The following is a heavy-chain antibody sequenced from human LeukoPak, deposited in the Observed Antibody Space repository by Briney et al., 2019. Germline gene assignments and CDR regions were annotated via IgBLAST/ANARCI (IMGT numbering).Heavy chain of an antibody. D-gene: IGHD3-22*01. CDR2: IYYSGST. J-gene: IGHJ4*02. CDR1: GGSISSSSYY. V-gene: IGHV4-39*01. Sequence: ASETLSLTCTVSGGSISSSSYYWGWIRQPPGKGLEWIGSIYYSGSTYYNPSLESRVTISVDTSKNQFSLKLSSVTAADTAVYYCARHRLGPEDFDYWGQGTLVTVSS. CDR3: ARHRLGPEDFDY.